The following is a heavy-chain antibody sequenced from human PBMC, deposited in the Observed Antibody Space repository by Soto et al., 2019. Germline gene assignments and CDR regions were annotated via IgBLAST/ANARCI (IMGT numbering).Heavy chain of an antibody. CDR3: ARDRTGTLPQY. J-gene: IGHJ4*02. D-gene: IGHD1-1*01. CDR1: GYTFTSYG. Sequence: GASVKVSCKASGYTFTSYGICWVRQAPGQGLEWMGWISAYNGNTNYAQKLQCRVTMTTDTSTSTAYMELRSLRYDDTAVYYCARDRTGTLPQYLGQGTLVTVSS. CDR2: ISAYNGNT. V-gene: IGHV1-18*01.